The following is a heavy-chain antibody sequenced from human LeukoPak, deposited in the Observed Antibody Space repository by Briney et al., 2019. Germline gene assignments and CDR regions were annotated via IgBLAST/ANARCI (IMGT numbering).Heavy chain of an antibody. J-gene: IGHJ4*02. CDR2: ISGSGGST. CDR3: AKVPQWLVRDRLDY. CDR1: GFTFSSYA. V-gene: IGHV3-23*01. Sequence: GGSLRLSCAASGFTFSSYAMSWVRQAPGKGLEWVSAISGSGGSTYYADSVKGRFTISRDNSKNTLYLQMNGLRAEDTAVYYCAKVPQWLVRDRLDYWGQGTLVTVSS. D-gene: IGHD6-19*01.